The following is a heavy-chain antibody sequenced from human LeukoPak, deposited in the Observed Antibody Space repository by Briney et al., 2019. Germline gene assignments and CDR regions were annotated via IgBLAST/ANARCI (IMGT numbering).Heavy chain of an antibody. Sequence: ASVKVSCKASGYTFTAYAMIWVRQAPGQGLEWVGWIRGDNGDTNYAQKLQGRVTMTTDTSTSTAYMELRSLGSDETAVYYCARVGLLTGYYFFDYWGQGTLVTVSS. CDR1: GYTFTAYA. D-gene: IGHD3-9*01. J-gene: IGHJ4*02. CDR3: ARVGLLTGYYFFDY. V-gene: IGHV1-18*01. CDR2: IRGDNGDT.